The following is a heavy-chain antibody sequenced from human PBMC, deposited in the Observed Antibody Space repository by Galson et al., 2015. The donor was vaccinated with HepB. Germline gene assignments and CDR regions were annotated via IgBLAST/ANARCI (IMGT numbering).Heavy chain of an antibody. CDR3: ARALLGYCSGGSCYYVY. Sequence: SVKVSCKASGYTFTSYGISWVRQAPGQGLEWMGRISAYNGNTNYAQKLQGRVTMTTDTSTSTAYMELRSLRSDDTAVYYCARALLGYCSGGSCYYVYWGQGTLVTVSS. D-gene: IGHD2-15*01. J-gene: IGHJ4*02. CDR1: GYTFTSYG. V-gene: IGHV1-18*01. CDR2: ISAYNGNT.